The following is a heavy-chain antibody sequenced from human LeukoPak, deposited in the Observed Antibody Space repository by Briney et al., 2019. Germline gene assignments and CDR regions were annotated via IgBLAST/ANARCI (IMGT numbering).Heavy chain of an antibody. CDR3: ARDEGTRDGYTVGAFDI. D-gene: IGHD5-24*01. V-gene: IGHV1-18*01. CDR1: GYTFTSYG. Sequence: ASVKVSCKASGYTFTSYGMSWVRQAPGQGFESMGWISAYSGNKNYAQKLRRRGTMTTDTSTSTAYMELRRLRSGDTAVYYCARDEGTRDGYTVGAFDIWGQGTMVTVSS. J-gene: IGHJ3*02. CDR2: ISAYSGNK.